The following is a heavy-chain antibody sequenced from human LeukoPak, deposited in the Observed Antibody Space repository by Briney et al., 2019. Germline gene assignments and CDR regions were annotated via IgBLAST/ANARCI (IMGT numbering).Heavy chain of an antibody. CDR1: GFAFSSYS. CDR2: ISSGSKYI. V-gene: IGHV3-21*01. Sequence: GGSLRLSCAASGFAFSSYSMNWVRQAPGKGLEWVSSISSGSKYIYNADSVKGRFTISRDNAKNSLYLQMNSLRAEDTAVYYCARALSYSYGSMDFWGQGTLVIVSS. J-gene: IGHJ4*02. D-gene: IGHD5-18*01. CDR3: ARALSYSYGSMDF.